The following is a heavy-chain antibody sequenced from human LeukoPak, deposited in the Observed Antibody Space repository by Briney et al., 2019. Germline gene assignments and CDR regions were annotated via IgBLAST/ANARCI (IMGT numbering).Heavy chain of an antibody. CDR2: ISSSRPYI. V-gene: IGHV3-21*01. J-gene: IGHJ5*02. D-gene: IGHD3-3*01. CDR1: GFTFSDSA. CDR3: ARDVRFLEWSLGRSDP. Sequence: GGSLRLSCAASGFTFSDSAMNWVRQAPGKGLEWISSISSSRPYIYYADSVDGRFTVSRDNAKNSLYLQMNNLRAEDTAVYYCARDVRFLEWSLGRSDPWGQGTLVTVSS.